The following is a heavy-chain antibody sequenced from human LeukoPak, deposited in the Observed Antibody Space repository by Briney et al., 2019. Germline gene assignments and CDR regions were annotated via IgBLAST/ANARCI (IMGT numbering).Heavy chain of an antibody. CDR3: AGDRAVTSFPGYYIDY. Sequence: GASVKVSCKASGYTFTSYYMHWVRQAPGQGLEWMGIINPSGGSTSYAQKFQGRVTMTRDTSTSTVYMELSSLRSEDTAVYYCAGDRAVTSFPGYYIDYWGQGTLVTVSS. J-gene: IGHJ4*02. CDR2: INPSGGST. D-gene: IGHD4-17*01. V-gene: IGHV1-46*01. CDR1: GYTFTSYY.